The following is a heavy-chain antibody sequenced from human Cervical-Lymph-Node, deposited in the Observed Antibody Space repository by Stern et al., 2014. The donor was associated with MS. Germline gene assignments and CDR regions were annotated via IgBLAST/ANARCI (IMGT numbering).Heavy chain of an antibody. CDR1: GFSLSTSGVG. CDR2: IYWDDDK. CDR3: AHSVWNSNYGGSSWFDP. V-gene: IGHV2-5*02. D-gene: IGHD4-11*01. Sequence: QVTLRESGPTLVKPTQTLTLTCTFSGFSLSTSGVGVGWIRQPPGKALEWLALIYWDDDKRYSPSLKSRLTITKDTSKNQVVLTMTNMDPVDTATYYCAHSVWNSNYGGSSWFDPWGQGTLVTVSS. J-gene: IGHJ5*02.